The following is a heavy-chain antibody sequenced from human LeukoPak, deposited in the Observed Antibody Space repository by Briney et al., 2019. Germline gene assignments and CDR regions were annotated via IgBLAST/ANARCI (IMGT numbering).Heavy chain of an antibody. D-gene: IGHD5-18*01. V-gene: IGHV1-18*01. CDR2: ISGYNGNT. J-gene: IGHJ6*02. Sequence: ASVKVSCKASGYTFTSYGISWVRRAPGQGLEWMGWISGYNGNTKYAHKVQGRVTMTTDTSTGTAYMELRSLRSDDTAVYYCARAYSYGPDYYYGMDVWGQGTTVTVSS. CDR3: ARAYSYGPDYYYGMDV. CDR1: GYTFTSYG.